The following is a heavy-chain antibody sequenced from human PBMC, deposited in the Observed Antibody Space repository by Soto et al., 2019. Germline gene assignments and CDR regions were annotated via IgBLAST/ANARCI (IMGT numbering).Heavy chain of an antibody. CDR2: INPNSGGT. J-gene: IGHJ5*02. CDR3: ARSRGTIIAAAGRRAPFADKSNWFDP. D-gene: IGHD6-13*01. Sequence: ASVKVSCKASGYTFTGYYMHWVRQAPGQGLEWMGWINPNSGGTKYAQKFQGWVTMTRDTSISTAYMELSRLRSDDTAVYYCARSRGTIIAAAGRRAPFADKSNWFDPWGQGTLVTVSS. V-gene: IGHV1-2*04. CDR1: GYTFTGYY.